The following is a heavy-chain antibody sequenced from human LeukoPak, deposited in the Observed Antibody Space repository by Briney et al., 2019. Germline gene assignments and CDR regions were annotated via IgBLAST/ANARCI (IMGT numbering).Heavy chain of an antibody. Sequence: ASVKVSCKASGYTFTSYDINWVRQAAGQGPEWMGWTNPNSGHTGYAQKFRGRVSITRNTAISTAYMELSSLISEDTAVYYCARLGELSSDDYWGQGTLVTVSS. D-gene: IGHD3-16*02. CDR3: ARLGELSSDDY. V-gene: IGHV1-8*03. CDR2: TNPNSGHT. CDR1: GYTFTSYD. J-gene: IGHJ4*02.